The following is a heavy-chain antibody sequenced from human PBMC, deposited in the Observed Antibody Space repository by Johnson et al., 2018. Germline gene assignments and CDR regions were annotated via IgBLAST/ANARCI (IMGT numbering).Heavy chain of an antibody. Sequence: VQLLESGGGVAQPGRSXRLSCAASGFTFSSYAMHWVRQAPGKGLEWVAVISYDGSNKYYADSVKGRFTISRDNSRNTLYLQMNSLRAEDTAVYYCASEFGLLGGTYYYYGLDVWGQGTTVTVSS. D-gene: IGHD3-16*01. CDR3: ASEFGLLGGTYYYYGLDV. V-gene: IGHV3-30-3*01. J-gene: IGHJ6*02. CDR2: ISYDGSNK. CDR1: GFTFSSYA.